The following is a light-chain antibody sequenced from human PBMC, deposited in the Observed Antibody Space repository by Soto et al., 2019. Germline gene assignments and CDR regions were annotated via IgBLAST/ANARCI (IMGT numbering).Light chain of an antibody. J-gene: IGLJ1*01. Sequence: QSALTQPASVSGSPGQSITITCTGSASNIGGYNLVSWYQLHAGKAPKVIIYEGVKRPSGVSNRFAGFKAGTTASLTISGLQAEDEADYYCCSYVGATTYVFGSGTKLTVL. V-gene: IGLV2-23*01. CDR3: CSYVGATTYV. CDR2: EGV. CDR1: ASNIGGYNL.